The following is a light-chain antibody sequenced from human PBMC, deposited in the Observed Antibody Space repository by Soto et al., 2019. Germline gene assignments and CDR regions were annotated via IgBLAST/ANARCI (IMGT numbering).Light chain of an antibody. V-gene: IGLV2-18*02. CDR3: SSYTSSNTYV. CDR1: SSDVGSYNR. Sequence: QSALTQPPSVSGSPGHSVAISCTGTSSDVGSYNRVSWYQQPPGSAPKLMIYGVSNRPSGVPDRFSGSKSGNAASLTISGLQAEDEADYYCSSYTSSNTYVFGTGTKLTVL. J-gene: IGLJ1*01. CDR2: GVS.